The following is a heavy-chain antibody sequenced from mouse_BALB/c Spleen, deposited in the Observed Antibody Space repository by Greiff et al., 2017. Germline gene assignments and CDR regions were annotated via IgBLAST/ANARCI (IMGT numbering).Heavy chain of an antibody. Sequence: VHLVESGAELVKPGASVKLSCKASGYTFTSYYMYWVKQRPGQGLEWIGEINPSNGGTNFNEKFKSKATLTVDKSSSTAYMQLSSLTSEDSAVYYCTRWGFAYWGQGTLVTVSA. V-gene: IGHV1S81*02. J-gene: IGHJ3*01. CDR2: INPSNGGT. CDR1: GYTFTSYY. CDR3: TRWGFAY.